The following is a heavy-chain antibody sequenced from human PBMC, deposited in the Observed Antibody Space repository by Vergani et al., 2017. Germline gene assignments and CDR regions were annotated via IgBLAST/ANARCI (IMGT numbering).Heavy chain of an antibody. CDR3: TTGLTYYYGSGSFDY. CDR1: GFTFSNAW. D-gene: IGHD3-10*01. V-gene: IGHV3-15*01. CDR2: IKSKTDGGTT. Sequence: EVQLVESGGGLVKPGGSLRLSCAASGFTFSNAWMSWVRQAPGKGLEWVGRIKSKTDGGTTDYAAPVKGRFTISRDDSKNTLYLQMNSLKTEDTAVYYCTTGLTYYYGSGSFDYWGQGTLVTVSS. J-gene: IGHJ4*02.